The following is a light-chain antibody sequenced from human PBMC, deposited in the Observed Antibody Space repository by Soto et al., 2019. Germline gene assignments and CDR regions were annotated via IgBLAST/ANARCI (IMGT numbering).Light chain of an antibody. CDR2: GAS. J-gene: IGKJ1*01. Sequence: IVMTQSPATLSVSPGERATLSCRASQSVSSNFARYQQKPGQAPRLLIYGASTRATGIPARFSGSGSGTDFTLTISSLQSEDFAVYYCQHFNNWPPWTFGQGTKVEIK. CDR1: QSVSSN. CDR3: QHFNNWPPWT. V-gene: IGKV3-15*01.